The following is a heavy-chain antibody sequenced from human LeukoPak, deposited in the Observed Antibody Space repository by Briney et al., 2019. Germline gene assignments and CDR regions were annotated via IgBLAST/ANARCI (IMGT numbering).Heavy chain of an antibody. D-gene: IGHD1-26*01. Sequence: GGSLRLSCAASGFTVSSNYMSWVRQAPGKGLEWVSVIYSGGSTYYADSVKGRFTISRDNSKNTLYLQMNSLRAEDTAVYYCAREQKGYSGGYRGGHDAFDIWGQGTMVTVSS. V-gene: IGHV3-66*02. CDR3: AREQKGYSGGYRGGHDAFDI. CDR2: IYSGGST. CDR1: GFTVSSNY. J-gene: IGHJ3*02.